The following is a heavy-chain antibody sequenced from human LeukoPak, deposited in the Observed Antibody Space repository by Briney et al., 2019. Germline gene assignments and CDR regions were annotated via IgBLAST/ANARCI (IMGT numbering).Heavy chain of an antibody. J-gene: IGHJ5*02. D-gene: IGHD5-24*01. CDR3: ARVAYGYNSGHWFDP. V-gene: IGHV4-61*05. Sequence: SETLSLTCTVSGRSISSSSYYWGWIRQPPGKGLECIWYIYYSGSTNYNPSLKSRVTISVDTSKNQCSLNRSSVTAADTAVHYCARVAYGYNSGHWFDPWGQGTLVTVSS. CDR2: IYYSGST. CDR1: GRSISSSSYY.